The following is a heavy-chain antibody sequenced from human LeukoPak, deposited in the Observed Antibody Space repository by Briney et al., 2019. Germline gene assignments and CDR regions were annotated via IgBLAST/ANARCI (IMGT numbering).Heavy chain of an antibody. V-gene: IGHV4-31*03. J-gene: IGHJ4*02. CDR3: ARVRYYGSENFDY. D-gene: IGHD3-10*01. CDR2: IYYSGST. CDR1: GGSISSGGYH. Sequence: SQTLSLTCTVSGGSISSGGYHWSWIRQHPGKGLERIGYIYYSGSTYYNPSLKSRVTISVDTSKNQFSLKLSSVTAADTAVYYCARVRYYGSENFDYWGQGTLVTVSS.